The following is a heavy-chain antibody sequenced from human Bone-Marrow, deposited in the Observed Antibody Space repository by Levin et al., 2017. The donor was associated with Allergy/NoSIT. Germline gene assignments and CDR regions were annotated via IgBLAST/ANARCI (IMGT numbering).Heavy chain of an antibody. CDR2: FDPENSEA. V-gene: IGHV1-24*01. Sequence: PSASVKVSCKVSRSTATYSTIHWVRQAPGKGLEWMGTFDPENSEAVYAQQFKGRVTMTADTSTDTGYMDLSGLRSEDTALYYCATDLDYGNYFDYWGQGTQVTVSS. D-gene: IGHD4-17*01. J-gene: IGHJ4*02. CDR3: ATDLDYGNYFDY. CDR1: RSTATYST.